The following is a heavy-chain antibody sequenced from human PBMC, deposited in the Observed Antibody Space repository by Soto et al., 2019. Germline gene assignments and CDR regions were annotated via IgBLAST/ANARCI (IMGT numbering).Heavy chain of an antibody. CDR1: GGTFSTYT. CDR2: IIPMFGTA. J-gene: IGHJ6*02. D-gene: IGHD2-2*01. V-gene: IGHV1-69*12. Sequence: QVQLVQSGAEVKKPGSSVKVSCKASGGTFSTYTINWVRQAPGQGLEWMGGIIPMFGTANYAQKFQGRVTITADESTSTAYMERSSLRSEDTVVYYCARRYCISTSCHYYGMDVWGQGTTVTVSS. CDR3: ARRYCISTSCHYYGMDV.